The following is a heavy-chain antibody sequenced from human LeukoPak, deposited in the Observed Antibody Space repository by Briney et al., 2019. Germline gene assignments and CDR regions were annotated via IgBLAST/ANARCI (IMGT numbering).Heavy chain of an antibody. J-gene: IGHJ5*01. V-gene: IGHV4-38-2*02. CDR3: ARDTPSGWLGKPSNWFDS. CDR2: IYHSGST. Sequence: PSETLSLTCAVSGYSISSGYYWGWIRQPPGKGLEWIGSIYHSGSTYYNPSLKSRVTISVYTSKNQFSLKLSSVTAADTAVYYCARDTPSGWLGKPSNWFDSWGQGTLVTVSS. CDR1: GYSISSGYY. D-gene: IGHD6-19*01.